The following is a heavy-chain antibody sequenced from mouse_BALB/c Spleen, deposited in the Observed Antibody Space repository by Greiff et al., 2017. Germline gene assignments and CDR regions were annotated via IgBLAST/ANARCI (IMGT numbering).Heavy chain of an antibody. D-gene: IGHD1-1*02. CDR2: ILPGSGST. V-gene: IGHV1-9*01. J-gene: IGHJ4*01. CDR3: ARRGTMGAMDY. Sequence: QVQLQQSGAELMKPGASVKISCKATGYTFSSYWIEWVKQRPGHGLEWIGEILPGSGSTNYNEKFKGKATFTADTSSNTAYMQLSSLTSEDSAVYYCARRGTMGAMDYWGQGTSVTVSA. CDR1: GYTFSSYW.